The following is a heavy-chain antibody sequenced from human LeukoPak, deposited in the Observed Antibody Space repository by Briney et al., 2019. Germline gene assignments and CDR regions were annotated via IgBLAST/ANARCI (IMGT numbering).Heavy chain of an antibody. CDR3: AKGGVTDRRFDY. J-gene: IGHJ4*02. D-gene: IGHD2-21*02. CDR1: GFTFSSYA. V-gene: IGHV3-23*01. CDR2: ISGGGSST. Sequence: GGSLRLSCAASGFTFSSYAMSWVRQPPGKGLEWVSTISGGGSSTLYADSVKGRFTISRDNSRDNSKNTLYLQMNSLRAEDTAVYYCAKGGVTDRRFDYWGQGTLVTVSS.